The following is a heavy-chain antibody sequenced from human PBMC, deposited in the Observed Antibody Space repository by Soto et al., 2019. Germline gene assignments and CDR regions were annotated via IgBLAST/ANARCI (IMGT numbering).Heavy chain of an antibody. V-gene: IGHV3-21*01. J-gene: IGHJ6*02. CDR1: GFTFSSYS. CDR3: ARDRTATTYYYGMDV. D-gene: IGHD2-21*02. Sequence: EVQLVESGGGLVKPGGSLRLSCAASGFTFSSYSMNWVRQAPGKGLEWVSSISSSSSYIYYADSVKGRFTISRDNAKNSLSLQMNSLRAEDTAVYYCARDRTATTYYYGMDVWGQGTTVTVSS. CDR2: ISSSSSYI.